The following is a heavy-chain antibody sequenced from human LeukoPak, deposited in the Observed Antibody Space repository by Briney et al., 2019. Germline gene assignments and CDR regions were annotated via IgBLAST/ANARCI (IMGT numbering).Heavy chain of an antibody. J-gene: IGHJ4*02. Sequence: GGSLRLSCTASGFTFSSSAMSWVRQAPGKGLEWVSTISGSDSSTHYADSVKGRFTISRDNSKNTLYLQMNSLRADDTAVYYCAKSGYNRFDYWGQGTLVTVSS. V-gene: IGHV3-23*01. CDR2: ISGSDSST. CDR1: GFTFSSSA. D-gene: IGHD5-24*01. CDR3: AKSGYNRFDY.